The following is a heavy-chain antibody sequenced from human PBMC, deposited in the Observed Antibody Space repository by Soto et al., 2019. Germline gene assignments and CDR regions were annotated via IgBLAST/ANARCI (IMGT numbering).Heavy chain of an antibody. Sequence: QVQLVESGGGVVQPGRSLRLSCAASGFTFSSYGMHWVRQAPGKGLEWVAVIWYDGSNKYYADSVKGRFTISRDNSKNTLDLTMNRLRAGDTAVYYCARDTVTAPLGFGYCYHHGMDVWGQGTTVTVSS. D-gene: IGHD4-17*01. CDR3: ARDTVTAPLGFGYCYHHGMDV. V-gene: IGHV3-33*01. J-gene: IGHJ6*02. CDR1: GFTFSSYG. CDR2: IWYDGSNK.